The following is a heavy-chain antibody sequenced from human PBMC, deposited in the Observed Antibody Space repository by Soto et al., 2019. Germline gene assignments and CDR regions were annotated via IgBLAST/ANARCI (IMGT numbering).Heavy chain of an antibody. J-gene: IGHJ5*02. V-gene: IGHV1-18*01. Sequence: QVQGVQSGPELKKPGASVKVSCKAQGYIFTKYGIGWVRQAPGHGREWMGLINVYNGDRKVAQKFQDRVSMTTDTATDTAYMELKSLRSGDTAVYHCARLQLGGDRMLNWFDPWGQGTLVTVSS. CDR2: INVYNGDR. D-gene: IGHD2-21*02. CDR1: GYIFTKYG. CDR3: ARLQLGGDRMLNWFDP.